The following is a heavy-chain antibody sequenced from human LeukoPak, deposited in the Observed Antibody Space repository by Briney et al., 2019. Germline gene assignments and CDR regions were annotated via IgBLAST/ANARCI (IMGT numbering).Heavy chain of an antibody. CDR2: ISAYNGNT. J-gene: IGHJ4*02. CDR1: GYTFTSYG. D-gene: IGHD4-17*01. V-gene: IGHV1-18*01. CDR3: ARVPYGDYPFDY. Sequence: ASVKVSCKASGYTFTSYGISWVRQAPGQGLEWMGWISAYNGNTNYAQKLQGIVTMTTDTSTSTAYMELRSLRSDDTAVYYCARVPYGDYPFDYWGQGTLVTVSS.